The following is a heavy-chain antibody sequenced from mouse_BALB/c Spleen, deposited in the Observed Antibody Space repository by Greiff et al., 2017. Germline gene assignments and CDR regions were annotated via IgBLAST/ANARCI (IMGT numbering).Heavy chain of an antibody. CDR3: ARGYGNYGFAY. V-gene: IGHV3-6*02. J-gene: IGHJ3*01. D-gene: IGHD2-1*01. CDR1: GYSITSGYY. CDR2: ISYDGSN. Sequence: DVKLQESGPGLVKPSQSLSLTCSVTGYSITSGYYWNWIRQFPGNKLEWMGYISYDGSNNYNPSLKNRISITRDTSKNQFFLKLNSVTTEDTATYYCARGYGNYGFAYWGQGTLVTVSA.